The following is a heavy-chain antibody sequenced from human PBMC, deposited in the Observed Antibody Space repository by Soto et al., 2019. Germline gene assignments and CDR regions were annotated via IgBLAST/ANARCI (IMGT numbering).Heavy chain of an antibody. CDR3: ARGAMGNYYSDY. V-gene: IGHV3-74*01. CDR2: IKGDGIRT. D-gene: IGHD3-10*01. CDR1: GFTFSTYW. J-gene: IGHJ4*02. Sequence: EVQLVESGGGLVQSGGSLRLSCEASGFTFSTYWMHWVRQAPGKGLVWVSRIKGDGIRTNYADSVKGRFTISRDNAKDTVFLQMNGLSADDTAVYYCARGAMGNYYSDYWGQGTLVTVSS.